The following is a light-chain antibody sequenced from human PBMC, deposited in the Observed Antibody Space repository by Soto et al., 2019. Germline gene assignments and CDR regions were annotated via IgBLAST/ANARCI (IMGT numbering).Light chain of an antibody. Sequence: IVLTQSPGTLSLSPGERATLSCRASQTVNSRYLAWYQRKPGQAPRLLIYHASSRATGIPDRFSGSGYWADFTLTISILEPEDFAVYYCQKYGSSITFGGGTKVEIK. CDR3: QKYGSSIT. CDR2: HAS. CDR1: QTVNSRY. V-gene: IGKV3-20*01. J-gene: IGKJ4*01.